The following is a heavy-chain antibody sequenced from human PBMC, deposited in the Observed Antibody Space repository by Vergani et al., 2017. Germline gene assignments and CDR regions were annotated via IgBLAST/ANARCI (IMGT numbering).Heavy chain of an antibody. CDR3: TKYLRNTTDGLPDS. CDR2: IGKEGINI. D-gene: IGHD2/OR15-2a*01. V-gene: IGHV3-30*02. J-gene: IGHJ4*02. Sequence: QVQLVESAGGVVQPGGSLRLSCAASGFTFSNFGMHWIRKAPGKGLEWLAYIGKEGINISYRYAVKGRFTVSENNSKDILYLQMDSLRSEDTALYYCTKYLRNTTDGLPDSWGPGTLVIVSS. CDR1: GFTFSNFG.